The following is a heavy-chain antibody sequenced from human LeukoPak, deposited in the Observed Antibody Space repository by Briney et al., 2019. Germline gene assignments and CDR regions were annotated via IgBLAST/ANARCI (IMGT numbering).Heavy chain of an antibody. CDR1: GGSISSGDYY. CDR3: ARAPRWGDLSLGY. CDR2: IRDSGTT. Sequence: KSSETLSLTCTLSGGSISSGDYYWSWIRQYPGKGLEWIGYIRDSGTTYYNPSLKSRVTISLGTSKNQFSLNLSSVTAADTAVYYCARAPRWGDLSLGYWGQGTLVTVSS. D-gene: IGHD3-16*02. J-gene: IGHJ4*02. V-gene: IGHV4-31*03.